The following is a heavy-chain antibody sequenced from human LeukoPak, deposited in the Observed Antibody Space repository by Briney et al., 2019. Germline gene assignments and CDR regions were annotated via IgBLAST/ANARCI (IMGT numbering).Heavy chain of an antibody. J-gene: IGHJ5*02. D-gene: IGHD2-2*01. CDR3: ARGPHCSSTSCYGRWFDP. CDR1: GGSFSGYY. V-gene: IGHV4-34*01. Sequence: SESLSLTCAVYGGSFSGYYWSWIRQPPGKGLEWIGEIIHSGSTNYNPSLKSRVTISVDTSKNQFSLKLSSVTAADTAVYYCARGPHCSSTSCYGRWFDPWGQGTLVTVSS. CDR2: IIHSGST.